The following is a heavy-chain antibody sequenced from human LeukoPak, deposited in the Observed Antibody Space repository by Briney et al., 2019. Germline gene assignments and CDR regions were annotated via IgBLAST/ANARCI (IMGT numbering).Heavy chain of an antibody. CDR1: GGSFSGYY. D-gene: IGHD3-10*01. V-gene: IGHV4-34*01. CDR2: INHSGST. Sequence: SETLSLTCAVYGGSFSGYYWSWIRQPPGKGLEWIGEINHSGSTNYNPFLKSRVTISVDTSKNQFSLKLSSVTAADTAVYYCARGYMVRGVILDYWGQGTLVTVSS. CDR3: ARGYMVRGVILDY. J-gene: IGHJ4*02.